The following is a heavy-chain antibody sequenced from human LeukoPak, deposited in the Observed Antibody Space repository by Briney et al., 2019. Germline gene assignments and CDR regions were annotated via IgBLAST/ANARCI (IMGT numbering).Heavy chain of an antibody. CDR3: AKSDWFDP. Sequence: PGGSLRLSCEASGFTFSNYWMHWVRQAPGKGLVWVSRINSDASSTTYADSVKGRFTISRDNAKNTLYLQMNSLRAEDTAVYYRAKSDWFDPWGQGTLVTVSS. J-gene: IGHJ5*02. CDR2: INSDASST. CDR1: GFTFSNYW. V-gene: IGHV3-74*01.